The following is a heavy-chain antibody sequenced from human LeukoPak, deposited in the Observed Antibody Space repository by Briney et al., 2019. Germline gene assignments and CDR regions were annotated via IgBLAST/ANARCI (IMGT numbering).Heavy chain of an antibody. J-gene: IGHJ6*02. Sequence: SETLSLTCTVSGGSISSSGYYWSWVRHHPGRALEWIGYVYYGGSTLLNPSLESRVTISVDTSKNQFSLNLYAVSAADTAVYYCARTGGGSCSGGSCYLLYGMDVWGQGTTVTVSS. D-gene: IGHD2-15*01. CDR3: ARTGGGSCSGGSCYLLYGMDV. V-gene: IGHV4-31*03. CDR2: VYYGGST. CDR1: GGSISSSGYY.